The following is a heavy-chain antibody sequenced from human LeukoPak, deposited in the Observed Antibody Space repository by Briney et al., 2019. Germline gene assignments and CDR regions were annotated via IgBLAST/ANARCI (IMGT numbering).Heavy chain of an antibody. V-gene: IGHV1-2*02. CDR3: AREVIRGDFDY. D-gene: IGHD2-21*01. CDR2: INPNSGGT. CDR1: GYTFTGFY. J-gene: IGHJ4*02. Sequence: ASVTVSCKASGYTFTGFYMHWVRQAPGQGLEWMGWINPNSGGTNYAQKFQGRVTMTRATSISTAYMELSRLRSDDTAVYYCAREVIRGDFDYWGQGTLVTVSS.